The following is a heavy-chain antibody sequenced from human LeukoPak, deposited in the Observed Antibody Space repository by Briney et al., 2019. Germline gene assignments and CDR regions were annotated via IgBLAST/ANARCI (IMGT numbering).Heavy chain of an antibody. D-gene: IGHD6-19*01. CDR3: ARATSYTGHLGW. CDR1: GGSITNYY. V-gene: IGHV4-59*08. J-gene: IGHJ4*02. CDR2: IYYSGST. Sequence: SETLSLTCTVSGGSITNYYWSWIRQPPGKGLEWIGYIYYSGSTNYNPSLKSRVTISVDTSKNQFSLSLSSVTAADTAVYYCARATSYTGHLGWWGQGTPVTVSS.